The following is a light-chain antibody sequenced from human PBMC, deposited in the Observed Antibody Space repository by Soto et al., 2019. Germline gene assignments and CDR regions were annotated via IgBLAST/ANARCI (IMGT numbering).Light chain of an antibody. Sequence: QSALTQPASVSGSPGQSITISCTGTSSDVGGYNAVSWYQQHPGKAPKLMLSEVSNRPSGVSNRFSGSKSGNTASLTISGLQAEDEADYYCSSYTSSSTLWVFGGGTKLTVL. V-gene: IGLV2-14*01. CDR3: SSYTSSSTLWV. CDR2: EVS. J-gene: IGLJ3*02. CDR1: SSDVGGYNA.